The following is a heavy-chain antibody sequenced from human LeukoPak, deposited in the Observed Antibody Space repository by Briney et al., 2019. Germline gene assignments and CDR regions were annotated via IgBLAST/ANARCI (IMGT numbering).Heavy chain of an antibody. CDR1: GFTFSSHN. D-gene: IGHD5-12*01. V-gene: IGHV3-48*03. CDR2: ISSSAATI. J-gene: IGHJ5*01. Sequence: QPGGSLSLSCAASGFTFSSHNMNWVRQAPGKGLEWVSYISSSAATIDYADSVQGRFTISRDNAKNSLFLQMNSLRAEDTGVYYCARDRGNSAYGAWFDCWGQGTLVTVSS. CDR3: ARDRGNSAYGAWFDC.